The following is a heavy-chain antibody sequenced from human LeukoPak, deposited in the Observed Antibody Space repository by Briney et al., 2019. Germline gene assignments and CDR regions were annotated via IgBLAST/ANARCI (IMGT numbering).Heavy chain of an antibody. Sequence: SETLSLTCTVSGGSISSSSYYWGWIRQPPGKGLEWIGCIYYSGSTYYNPSLKSRVTISVDTSKNQFSLKLSSVTAADAAVYYCARWGDSEAYGSGSYDKYYFDYWGQGTLVTVSS. CDR2: IYYSGST. V-gene: IGHV4-39*01. CDR1: GGSISSSSYY. D-gene: IGHD3-10*01. CDR3: ARWGDSEAYGSGSYDKYYFDY. J-gene: IGHJ4*02.